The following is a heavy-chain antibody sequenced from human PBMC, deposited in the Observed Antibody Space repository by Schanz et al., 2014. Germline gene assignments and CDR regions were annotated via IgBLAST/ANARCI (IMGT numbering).Heavy chain of an antibody. V-gene: IGHV3-23*01. J-gene: IGHJ4*02. Sequence: EVQLLESGGGLVQPGGSLRLSCAASGFTFGAYAMTWVRQAPGKGLEWVIVISGSGGSTYYADSVRGRFTMSRDNSKNTVHLQMSSLRVEDTAVYYCARVDSSGYFFDNWGQGTRVTVSS. CDR2: ISGSGGST. D-gene: IGHD3-22*01. CDR3: ARVDSSGYFFDN. CDR1: GFTFGAYA.